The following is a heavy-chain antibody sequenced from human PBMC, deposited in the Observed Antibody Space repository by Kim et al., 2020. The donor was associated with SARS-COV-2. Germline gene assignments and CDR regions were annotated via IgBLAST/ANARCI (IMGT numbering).Heavy chain of an antibody. CDR1: GFTFSSYS. Sequence: GGSLRLSCAASGFTFSSYSMNWVRQAPGKGLEWVSSISSSSSYIYYAYSVKGRFTISRDNAKNSLYLQMNSLRAEDTAVYYCAREVGSDQQLVPDYYGMDVWGQGTTVTVSS. CDR3: AREVGSDQQLVPDYYGMDV. V-gene: IGHV3-21*01. J-gene: IGHJ6*02. D-gene: IGHD6-13*01. CDR2: ISSSSSYI.